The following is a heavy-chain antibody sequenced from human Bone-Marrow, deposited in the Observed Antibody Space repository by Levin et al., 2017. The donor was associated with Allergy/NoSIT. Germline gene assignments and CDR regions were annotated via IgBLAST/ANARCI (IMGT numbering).Heavy chain of an antibody. D-gene: IGHD4-17*01. CDR3: ARRKAGDYGHWLDS. Sequence: PSETLSLTCTVSGDSISTYYWIWIRQSPGKGLEWIGYIYSSGSTKYNPSLESRVTISVDTSKNQFSLNLSSVTAADTAVYYCARRKAGDYGHWLDSWGQGALVTISS. J-gene: IGHJ5*01. V-gene: IGHV4-59*08. CDR2: IYSSGST. CDR1: GDSISTYY.